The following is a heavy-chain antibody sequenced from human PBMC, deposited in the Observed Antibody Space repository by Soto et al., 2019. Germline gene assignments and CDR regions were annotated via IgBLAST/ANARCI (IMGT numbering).Heavy chain of an antibody. V-gene: IGHV2-5*02. Sequence: SGPTLVNPTQTLTLTCTFSGFSLSTSGVGVGWIRQPPGKALEWLVLIYWDDDKRYSPSLKSRLTITKDTSKNQVVLTMTNMDPVDTATYYCFFFMIRQPPRSTLYPARRTSDL. D-gene: IGHD3-16*01. CDR3: FFFMIRQPPRSTLYPARRTSDL. CDR1: GFSLSTSGVG. J-gene: IGHJ2*01. CDR2: IYWDDDK.